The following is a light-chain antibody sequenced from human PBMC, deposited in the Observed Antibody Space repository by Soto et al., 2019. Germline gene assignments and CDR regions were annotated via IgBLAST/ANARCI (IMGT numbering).Light chain of an antibody. V-gene: IGKV1-9*01. CDR2: AAS. J-gene: IGKJ1*01. CDR1: QGISTY. CDR3: QHYDSSRT. Sequence: DIQLTQSPFFLSASVGDRVTLTCRASQGISTYLVWYQQKAGKAPKSLIYAASTLQTGVPSRFSGSGSGTDFTLTISRLEPEDFAVYYCQHYDSSRTFGQGTKLDIK.